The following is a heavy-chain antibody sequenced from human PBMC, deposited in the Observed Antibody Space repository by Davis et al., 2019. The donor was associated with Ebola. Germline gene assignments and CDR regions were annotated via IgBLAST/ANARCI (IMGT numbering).Heavy chain of an antibody. CDR1: GYTFTNYG. V-gene: IGHV1-18*04. CDR3: ARAQFPTTSDH. D-gene: IGHD1-1*01. J-gene: IGHJ4*02. Sequence: ASSVPVSCKASGYTFTNYGITWVRQAPGQGLEGMGWINPHNGNTNYAQNVQGRVIMTSDTATTTAYMEVGGLRSDDTAVYYCARAQFPTTSDHWGQGTLVTVSS. CDR2: INPHNGNT.